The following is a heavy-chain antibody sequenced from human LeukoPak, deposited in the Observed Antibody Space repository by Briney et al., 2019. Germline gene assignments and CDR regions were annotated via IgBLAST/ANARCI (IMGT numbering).Heavy chain of an antibody. D-gene: IGHD3-9*01. V-gene: IGHV4-39*01. J-gene: IGHJ6*02. Sequence: SETLSLTCTVSGGSISSSSYYWGWIRQPPGKGLEWIGSIYYSGSTYYNPSLKSRVTISVDTSKNQFSLKLSSVTAADTAVYYCARAIMTYYDILTGYSPDGMDVWGQGTTVTVSS. CDR2: IYYSGST. CDR3: ARAIMTYYDILTGYSPDGMDV. CDR1: GGSISSSSYY.